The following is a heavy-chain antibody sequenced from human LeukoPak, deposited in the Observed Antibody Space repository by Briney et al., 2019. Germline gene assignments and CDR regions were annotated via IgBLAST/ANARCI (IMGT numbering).Heavy chain of an antibody. D-gene: IGHD3-9*01. Sequence: GGSLRLSCAASGFTFSNAWMSWVRQAPGKGLEWVGRIKSKTDGGTTDYAAPVKGRFTISRDDSKNTLYLQMNSLKTEDTAVYYCTTPRDDILTGYHRARLYYFDYWGQGTLVTVSS. V-gene: IGHV3-15*01. CDR1: GFTFSNAW. J-gene: IGHJ4*02. CDR3: TTPRDDILTGYHRARLYYFDY. CDR2: IKSKTDGGTT.